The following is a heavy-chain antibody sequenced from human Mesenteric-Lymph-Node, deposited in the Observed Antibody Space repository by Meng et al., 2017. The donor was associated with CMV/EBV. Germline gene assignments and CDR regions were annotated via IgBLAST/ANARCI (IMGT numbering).Heavy chain of an antibody. CDR3: ARPTTDHAFDI. D-gene: IGHD1-14*01. CDR2: IDRGSST. CDR1: GFTFSDYY. Sequence: GESLKISCAASGFTFSDYYMSWIRQAPGKGLEWLSYIDRGSSTYYADSVKGRFTISRDNAKNTLYLQMNSLRAEDTAVYYCARPTTDHAFDIWGQGTMVTVSS. V-gene: IGHV3-11*04. J-gene: IGHJ3*02.